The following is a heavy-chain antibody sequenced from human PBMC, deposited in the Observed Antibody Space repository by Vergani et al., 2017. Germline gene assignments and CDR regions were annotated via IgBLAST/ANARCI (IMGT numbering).Heavy chain of an antibody. D-gene: IGHD6-13*01. CDR3: ARGEQQGIAAVP. V-gene: IGHV4-34*01. Sequence: QVQLQPWGAGLLKPSETLSLTCAVYGGSFSGYYWSWIRQPPGKGLEWIGEINHSGSTNYNPSLKSRVTISVDTSKNQFSLKLSSVTAADTAVYYCARGEQQGIAAVPWGQGTLVTVSS. CDR2: INHSGST. CDR1: GGSFSGYY. J-gene: IGHJ5*02.